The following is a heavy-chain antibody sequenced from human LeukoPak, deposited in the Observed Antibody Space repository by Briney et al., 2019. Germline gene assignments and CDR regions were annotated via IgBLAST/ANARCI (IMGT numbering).Heavy chain of an antibody. J-gene: IGHJ6*02. D-gene: IGHD3-10*01. CDR3: ARDRWGGSGSYIHSYYYGMDV. CDR1: GGSISSSSYY. Sequence: SETLSLTCTVSGGSISSSSYYWGWIRQPPGKGLEWIGVIYNSGSTYYNSSLKSRVTISIDTSQNQFSLKLNSVTAADTAVYYCARDRWGGSGSYIHSYYYGMDVWGQGTTVTVSS. V-gene: IGHV4-39*07. CDR2: IYNSGST.